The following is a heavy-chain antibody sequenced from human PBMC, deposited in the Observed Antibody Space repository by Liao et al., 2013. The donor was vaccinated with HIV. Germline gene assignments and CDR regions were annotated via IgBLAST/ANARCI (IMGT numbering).Heavy chain of an antibody. Sequence: QVQLQQWGAGLLKPSETLSLTCAVYGGSFSGYYWSWIRQPPGKGLEWIGEINHSGSTNYNPSLKSRVTISVDTSKNQFSLKLSSVTAADTAVYYCARDYYDSSGYYPTPPRYYYYMDVWGKGPRSPSP. V-gene: IGHV4-34*01. J-gene: IGHJ6*03. CDR3: ARDYYDSSGYYPTPPRYYYYMDV. CDR1: GGSFSGYY. CDR2: INHSGST. D-gene: IGHD3-22*01.